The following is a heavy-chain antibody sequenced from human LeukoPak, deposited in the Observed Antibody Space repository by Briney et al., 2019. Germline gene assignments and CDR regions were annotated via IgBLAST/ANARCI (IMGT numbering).Heavy chain of an antibody. D-gene: IGHD3-10*01. J-gene: IGHJ4*02. CDR1: GFTSDDYA. V-gene: IGHV3-9*02. Sequence: GGSLRLSCAASGFTSDDYAMHWVRQAPGKGLEWVSGISWNSGSIGYADSVKGRFTISRDNAKNSLYLQMNSLRAEDTALYYCAKDSETYYYGSGTDYWGQGTLVTVSS. CDR3: AKDSETYYYGSGTDY. CDR2: ISWNSGSI.